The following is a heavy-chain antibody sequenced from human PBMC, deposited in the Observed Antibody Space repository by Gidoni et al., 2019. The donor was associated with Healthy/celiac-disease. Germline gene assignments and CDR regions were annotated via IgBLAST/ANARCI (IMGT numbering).Heavy chain of an antibody. CDR3: ARDFDYYDSSGYYYYFDY. CDR2: IYHSGST. Sequence: QVQLQESVPGLVKPSEPLSLTCTVSGYSISSGYYWGWIRQPPGTGLEWIGSIYHSGSTYYNPSLKSRVTISVDTSKNQFSLKLSSVTAADTAVYYCARDFDYYDSSGYYYYFDYWGQGTLVTVSS. CDR1: GYSISSGYY. D-gene: IGHD3-22*01. V-gene: IGHV4-38-2*02. J-gene: IGHJ4*02.